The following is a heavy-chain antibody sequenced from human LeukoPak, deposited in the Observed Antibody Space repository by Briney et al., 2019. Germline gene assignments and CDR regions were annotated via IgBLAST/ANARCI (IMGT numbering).Heavy chain of an antibody. Sequence: PGGSLRLSCAASGFTFSTYAMNWVRQAPGKGLEWVSSITVSGDSTYFADSVKGRFTISRDNSKNTLYLQINSLRAEDTAIYYCAKATLGSCSGARCYPFDYWGQGTLVNVSS. V-gene: IGHV3-23*01. J-gene: IGHJ4*02. CDR3: AKATLGSCSGARCYPFDY. CDR1: GFTFSTYA. D-gene: IGHD2-15*01. CDR2: ITVSGDST.